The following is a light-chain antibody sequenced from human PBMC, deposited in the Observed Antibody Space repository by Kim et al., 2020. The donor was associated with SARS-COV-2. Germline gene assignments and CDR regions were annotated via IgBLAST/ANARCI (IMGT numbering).Light chain of an antibody. V-gene: IGLV1-47*01. CDR2: RNN. CDR3: AAWDDSLSGPWV. J-gene: IGLJ3*02. CDR1: SSNIGSNY. Sequence: ELTQPPSASGTPGQRVTISCSGSSSNIGSNYVYWYQQLPGTAPKLLIYRNNQRPSGVPDRFSGSKSGTSASLAISGLRSEDEADYYCAAWDDSLSGPWVFGGGTQLTVL.